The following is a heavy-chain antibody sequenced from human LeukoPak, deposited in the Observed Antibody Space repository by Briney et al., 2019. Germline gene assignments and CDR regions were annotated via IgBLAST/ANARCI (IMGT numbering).Heavy chain of an antibody. CDR1: GYTFSDYH. CDR2: INPKRGGT. V-gene: IGHV1-2*02. D-gene: IGHD3-9*01. CDR3: AREPTGNYFDY. J-gene: IGHJ4*02. Sequence: ASVKVSCKASGYTFSDYHMHWVRQAPGQGLEWMGWINPKRGGTNYAQSFQGRVTMTRDTSISTAYMELSRLRFDDTAVYYCAREPTGNYFDYWGQGTLVTVSS.